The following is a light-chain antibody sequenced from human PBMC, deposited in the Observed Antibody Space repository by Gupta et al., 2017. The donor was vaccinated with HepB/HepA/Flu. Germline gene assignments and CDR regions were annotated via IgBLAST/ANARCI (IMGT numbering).Light chain of an antibody. V-gene: IGLV3-21*04. J-gene: IGLJ2*01. Sequence: SYVLTQPPSVSVAPGRPARLTCGGKNIGSNSVHWYQQKPGQAPVLFIYYDGDRPSGIPERFSGSNSGNTATLTISRVEVGDEADYYCQVWHSTTDHLVFGGGTKLTVL. CDR3: QVWHSTTDHLV. CDR1: NIGSNS. CDR2: YDG.